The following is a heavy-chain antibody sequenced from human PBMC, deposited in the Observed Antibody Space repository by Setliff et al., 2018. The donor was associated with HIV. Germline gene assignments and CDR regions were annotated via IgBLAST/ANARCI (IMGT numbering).Heavy chain of an antibody. J-gene: IGHJ3*02. CDR1: GDAFTDYY. D-gene: IGHD6-13*01. CDR3: AREPGYKSSWYGAFDI. Sequence: ASVKVSCKASGDAFTDYYIHWVRQAPGQGLEWMGWINPNSGGTNYAQKFQGRVTMTRDTSISTAFMDLSRLRSDDTAVYYCAREPGYKSSWYGAFDIWGQGTMVTVSS. V-gene: IGHV1-2*02. CDR2: INPNSGGT.